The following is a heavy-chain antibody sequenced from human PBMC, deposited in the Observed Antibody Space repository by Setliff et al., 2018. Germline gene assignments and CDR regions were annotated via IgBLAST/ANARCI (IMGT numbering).Heavy chain of an antibody. CDR1: RDSMSSYY. V-gene: IGHV4-59*01. Sequence: SETLSLTCNVSRDSMSSYYWRWIRQAPGKGLEWLGYIQKRGSTTTKYNPSLGSRISISLDTSKNQFSLQLSSVSDGDTAVYYCARDQFSSGWYGPPESYFDCWGQGILVTVSS. J-gene: IGHJ4*02. CDR2: IQKRGSTTT. CDR3: ARDQFSSGWYGPPESYFDC. D-gene: IGHD6-19*01.